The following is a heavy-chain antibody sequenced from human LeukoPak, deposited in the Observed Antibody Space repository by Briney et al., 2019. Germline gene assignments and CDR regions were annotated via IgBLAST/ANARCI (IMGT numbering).Heavy chain of an antibody. CDR1: GFTFSSYA. D-gene: IGHD6-19*01. CDR3: ARPYFGYSSGWYDY. J-gene: IGHJ4*02. V-gene: IGHV3-30-3*01. Sequence: PGRSLRLSCAASGFTFSSYAMHWVRQAPGKGLEWVAVISYDGSNKYYADSVKGRLTISRDNSKNTLYLQMNSLRAEDTAVYYCARPYFGYSSGWYDYWGQGTLVTVSS. CDR2: ISYDGSNK.